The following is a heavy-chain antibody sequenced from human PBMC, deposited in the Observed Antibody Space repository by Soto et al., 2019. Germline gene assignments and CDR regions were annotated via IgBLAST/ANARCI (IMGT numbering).Heavy chain of an antibody. V-gene: IGHV4-30-2*01. J-gene: IGHJ6*02. CDR3: VRQGFGALHGLVDV. D-gene: IGHD3-10*01. CDR1: GGSIISCGYS. Sequence: PSETLSLTCAVSGGSIISCGYSWSLIRQPPGKGLEWIGYIYHSGSTYYNPSLKSRVTISVDRSKNQFSLNLSSVTATDTAVYYCVRQGFGALHGLVDVWGQGTTVTVSS. CDR2: IYHSGST.